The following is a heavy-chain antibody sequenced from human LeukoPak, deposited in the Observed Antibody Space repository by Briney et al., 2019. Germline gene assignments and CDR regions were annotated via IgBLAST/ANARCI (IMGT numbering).Heavy chain of an antibody. Sequence: GGSLRLSCAASGFTFSSYAMSWIRQAPGKGLEWVSYISSSGSTIYYADSVKGRFTISRDNAKNSLYLQMNSLRAEDTAVYYCAKDQGITIFGVVKGAFDIWGQGTMVTVSS. V-gene: IGHV3-11*01. CDR1: GFTFSSYA. CDR3: AKDQGITIFGVVKGAFDI. CDR2: ISSSGSTI. D-gene: IGHD3-3*01. J-gene: IGHJ3*02.